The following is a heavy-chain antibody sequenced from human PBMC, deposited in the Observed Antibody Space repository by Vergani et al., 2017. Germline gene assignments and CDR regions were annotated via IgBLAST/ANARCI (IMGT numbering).Heavy chain of an antibody. Sequence: EVQLLESGGGLVQPGGSLRLSCAASGFTFSSYAMSWVRQAPGKGLEWVSAISGSGGSTYYADSVKGRFTISRDNSKNTLYLQMNSLRAEDTAVYYCAKTGDDAGYYFGAFDIWGQGTMVTVSS. CDR3: AKTGDDAGYYFGAFDI. CDR1: GFTFSSYA. V-gene: IGHV3-23*01. CDR2: ISGSGGST. J-gene: IGHJ3*02. D-gene: IGHD3-9*01.